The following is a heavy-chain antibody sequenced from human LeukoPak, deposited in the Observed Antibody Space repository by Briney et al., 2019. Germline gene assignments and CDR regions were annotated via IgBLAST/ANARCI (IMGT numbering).Heavy chain of an antibody. CDR2: ISSGSSYI. CDR1: GFTFSNHN. V-gene: IGHV3-21*01. J-gene: IGHJ4*02. D-gene: IGHD5-18*01. Sequence: GGSLRLSCAASGFTFSNHNMNWVRQAPGKGLEWVSSISSGSSYIYYADSVKGRFTISRDNAKNSLYLQMNSLRAEDTAVYYCARDDDTAMVTIDYWGQGTLVTVSS. CDR3: ARDDDTAMVTIDY.